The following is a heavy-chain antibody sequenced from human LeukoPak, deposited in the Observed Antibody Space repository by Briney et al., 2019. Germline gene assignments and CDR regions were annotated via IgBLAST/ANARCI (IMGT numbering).Heavy chain of an antibody. Sequence: SETLSLTCAVYGGSFSGYYWSWIRQPPGKGLEWIGEINHSGSTNYNPPLKSRVTISVDTSKNQFSLKLSSVTAADTAVYYCARALITEDIVVVPAAVLGHGMDVWGQGTTVTVSS. CDR2: INHSGST. CDR3: ARALITEDIVVVPAAVLGHGMDV. J-gene: IGHJ6*02. CDR1: GGSFSGYY. D-gene: IGHD2-2*01. V-gene: IGHV4-34*01.